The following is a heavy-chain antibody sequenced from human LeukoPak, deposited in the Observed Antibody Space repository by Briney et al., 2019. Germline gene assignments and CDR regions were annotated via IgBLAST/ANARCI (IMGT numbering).Heavy chain of an antibody. CDR1: GYTFTGYY. V-gene: IGHV1-8*02. CDR3: ARGLGRTAMVTRGGVRFDY. Sequence: GASVKVSCKASGYTFTGYYMHWVRQATGQGLEWMGWMNRNSGNTGYAQKFQGRVTMTRNTSISTAYMELSSLRSEDTAVYYCARGLGRTAMVTRGGVRFDYWGQGTLVTVSS. CDR2: MNRNSGNT. D-gene: IGHD5-18*01. J-gene: IGHJ4*02.